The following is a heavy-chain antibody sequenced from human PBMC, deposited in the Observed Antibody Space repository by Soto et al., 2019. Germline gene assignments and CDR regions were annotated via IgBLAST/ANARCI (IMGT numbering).Heavy chain of an antibody. V-gene: IGHV3-30*03. CDR3: ARDSSEWGMAGRLDY. CDR1: GYTFSSYG. J-gene: IGHJ4*02. Sequence: TGGSLRLSCAASGYTFSSYGMHWVRQAPGKGLEWVAVISYAGSNIYYADSVKGRFTISRDNSKNTLYLHLNGLRAEDTAVYYCARDSSEWGMAGRLDYWGQGTPVTVSS. CDR2: ISYAGSNI. D-gene: IGHD6-6*01.